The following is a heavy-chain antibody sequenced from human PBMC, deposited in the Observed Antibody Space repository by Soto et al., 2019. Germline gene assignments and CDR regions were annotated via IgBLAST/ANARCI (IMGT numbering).Heavy chain of an antibody. CDR2: IYGSGGT. Sequence: QVQLQESGPGLVKASETLSLTCTVSGGSMFSYYWSWIRQPAGKGLEWIARIYGSGGTNYNPSLKSRVTMSLDTSKNKFSLRLTYVTAADTAVYYCAREGASSYASRHFDNWGPGTLVTVSS. J-gene: IGHJ4*02. D-gene: IGHD3-16*01. CDR3: AREGASSYASRHFDN. CDR1: GGSMFSYY. V-gene: IGHV4-4*07.